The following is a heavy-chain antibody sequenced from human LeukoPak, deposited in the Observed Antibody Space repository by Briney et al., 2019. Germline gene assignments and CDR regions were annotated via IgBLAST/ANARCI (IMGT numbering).Heavy chain of an antibody. CDR3: ASPSSGQSFDI. CDR2: ISHSSTTI. D-gene: IGHD3-22*01. V-gene: IGHV3-48*01. CDR1: GFTFSSYA. Sequence: GGSLRLSCAASGFTFSSYAMNWVRQAPGKGLEWVSYISHSSTTIYYADSVKGRFTISRDKSKNTLYLQMNSLRAEDTAMYYCASPSSGQSFDIWGQGTMVTVSS. J-gene: IGHJ3*02.